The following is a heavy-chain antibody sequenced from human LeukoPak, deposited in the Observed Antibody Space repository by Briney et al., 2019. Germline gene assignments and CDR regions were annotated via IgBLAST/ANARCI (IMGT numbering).Heavy chain of an antibody. V-gene: IGHV3-74*01. CDR2: INRDGSST. J-gene: IGHJ4*02. Sequence: GGSLRLSCAASGFTFSSYWMHWVRQAPGKGLVWVSRINRDGSSTSYADSVKGRFTISRDNAKNTLYLQMNSLRAEDTAVYYCARNYYDSSGFDYWGQGTLVTVSS. CDR1: GFTFSSYW. D-gene: IGHD3-22*01. CDR3: ARNYYDSSGFDY.